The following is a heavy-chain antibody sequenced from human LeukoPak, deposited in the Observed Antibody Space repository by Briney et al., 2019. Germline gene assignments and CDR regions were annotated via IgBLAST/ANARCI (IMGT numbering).Heavy chain of an antibody. J-gene: IGHJ4*02. CDR2: ITTSGSTI. CDR1: GFTFSSYA. CDR3: ARRYCSSSICLLDY. V-gene: IGHV3-48*03. Sequence: GGSLRLSCAASGFTFSSYAMNWVRQAPGKGLEWVSHITTSGSTIYYADSVKGRFTISRDNAKNSVYLQMNSLRAEDTAVYYCARRYCSSSICLLDYWGQGTLVTVSS. D-gene: IGHD2-2*01.